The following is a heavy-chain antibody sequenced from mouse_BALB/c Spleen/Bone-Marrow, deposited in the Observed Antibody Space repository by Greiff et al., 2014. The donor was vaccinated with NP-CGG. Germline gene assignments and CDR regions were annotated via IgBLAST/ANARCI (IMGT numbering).Heavy chain of an antibody. Sequence: EVPLPQSGAELVKPGASVQLSCTASGFNIKDPFMHWVKQRPEQGLEWIGRIDPANGDTKYDPKFQGKATITADTSSNTAYLQLSGLTSEDTAVYYCTKPAFYYGSSYWYFDVWGAGTTVTVSS. CDR2: IDPANGDT. J-gene: IGHJ1*01. CDR1: GFNIKDPF. D-gene: IGHD1-1*01. CDR3: TKPAFYYGSSYWYFDV. V-gene: IGHV14-3*02.